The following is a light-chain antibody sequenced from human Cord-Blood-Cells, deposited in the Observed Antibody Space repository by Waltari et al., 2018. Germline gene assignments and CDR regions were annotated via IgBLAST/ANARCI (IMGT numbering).Light chain of an antibody. CDR2: DVS. Sequence: QSALTPPRAVSGSPGQSVTTSCTGTSRYVGGSNYVPWYQQHPGKAPKLMIYDVSKRPSGVPDRFSGSKSGNTASLTISGLQAEDEADYYCCSYAGSYTFVFGTGTKVTVL. CDR3: CSYAGSYTFV. CDR1: SRYVGGSNY. J-gene: IGLJ1*01. V-gene: IGLV2-11*01.